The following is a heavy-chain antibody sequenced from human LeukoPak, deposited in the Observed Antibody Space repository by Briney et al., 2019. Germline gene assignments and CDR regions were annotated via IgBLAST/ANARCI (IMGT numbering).Heavy chain of an antibody. CDR3: TRASRGYSYGSAEY. D-gene: IGHD5-18*01. Sequence: PSETLSLTCTVSGGSISSYYWSWIRQPPGKGLEWIGYMYFGGSSNYNPSLKSRVTISVDTSKNQLSLNLNSVTAADTAVYYCTRASRGYSYGSAEYWGQGTLVTVSS. J-gene: IGHJ4*02. V-gene: IGHV4-59*01. CDR1: GGSISSYY. CDR2: MYFGGSS.